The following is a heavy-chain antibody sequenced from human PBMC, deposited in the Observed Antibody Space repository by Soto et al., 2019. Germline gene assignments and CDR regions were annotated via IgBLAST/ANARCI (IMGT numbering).Heavy chain of an antibody. CDR3: ARDKHGPREY. CDR2: VDPNIGDS. V-gene: IGHV1-2*02. Sequence: QVHLVQSGAEVKKPGASVKVSCRPFGYTFTAYYIHWVRQAPGQGLEWLGWVDPNIGDSREVQRSQGRATRPRHTSTSTVYMGLSGMRSHDTADYDGARDKHGPREYRGKGTLVTVS. CDR1: GYTFTAYY. D-gene: IGHD2-21*01. J-gene: IGHJ4*02.